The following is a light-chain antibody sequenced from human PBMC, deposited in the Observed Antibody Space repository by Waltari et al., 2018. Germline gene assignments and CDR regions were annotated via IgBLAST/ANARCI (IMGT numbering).Light chain of an antibody. CDR3: QQYYSAPFN. CDR1: QSVFYGSDNKKY. Sequence: DIVITQSPDSLALSLGGRATITCNPCQSVFYGSDNKKYLAWYQQKPGQPPKLLIYWASTRESGVPDRFSGSGSETDFTLTISSLQAEDVAVYYCQQYYSAPFNFGQGTKLEIK. V-gene: IGKV4-1*01. CDR2: WAS. J-gene: IGKJ2*01.